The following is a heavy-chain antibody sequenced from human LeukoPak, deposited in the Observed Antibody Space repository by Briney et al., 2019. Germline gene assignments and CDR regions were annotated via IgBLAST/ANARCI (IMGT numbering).Heavy chain of an antibody. CDR2: ISAYNGNT. Sequence: GASVKVSCKASGYTFTSYGISWVRQAPGQGLEWMGWISAYNGNTNYAQKLQGRVTMTTDTSTSTAYMELRSLRSDDTAVYYCARDTLQPVLLWFGEFGSSFDYWGQGTLVTVSS. CDR3: ARDTLQPVLLWFGEFGSSFDY. CDR1: GYTFTSYG. J-gene: IGHJ4*02. D-gene: IGHD3-10*01. V-gene: IGHV1-18*01.